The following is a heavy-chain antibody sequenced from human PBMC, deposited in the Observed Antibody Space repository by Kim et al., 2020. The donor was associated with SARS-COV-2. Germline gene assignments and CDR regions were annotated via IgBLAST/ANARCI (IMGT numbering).Heavy chain of an antibody. J-gene: IGHJ3*01. Sequence: SETLSLTCSVSGGSISGYHWSWIRQSPGKGLEWIGNIHYSGSTNYNPSLKSRVTISIDMSRKQFSLKLTSVTAADTAMYYCALTYHYDSSGYWTFDLWG. CDR3: ALTYHYDSSGYWTFDL. CDR1: GGSISGYH. D-gene: IGHD3-22*01. V-gene: IGHV4-59*01. CDR2: IHYSGST.